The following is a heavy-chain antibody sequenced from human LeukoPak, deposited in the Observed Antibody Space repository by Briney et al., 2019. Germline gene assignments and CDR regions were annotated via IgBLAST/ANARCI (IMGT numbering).Heavy chain of an antibody. CDR1: GYTFTSYD. D-gene: IGHD1-26*01. J-gene: IGHJ4*02. V-gene: IGHV1-8*01. Sequence: ASVKVSCKASGYTFTSYDINGVRQATGQGLEWMGWMNPNRGNTGYAQKFQGRVTMTRNTSISTAYMELSSLRSEDTAVYYCARGGSGSYSLNYWGQGTLVTVSS. CDR3: ARGGSGSYSLNY. CDR2: MNPNRGNT.